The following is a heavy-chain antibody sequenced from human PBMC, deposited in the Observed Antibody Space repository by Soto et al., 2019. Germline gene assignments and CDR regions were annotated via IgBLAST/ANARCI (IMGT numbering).Heavy chain of an antibody. D-gene: IGHD6-13*01. J-gene: IGHJ6*02. CDR3: AREHRGDSSRIWYPGVGGYGMDV. V-gene: IGHV3-66*01. CDR2: IYSGGST. CDR1: GFTVSSNY. Sequence: EVQLVESGGGLVQPGGSLRLSCAASGFTVSSNYMSWVRQAPGKGLEWVSVIYSGGSTYYADSVKGRFTISRDNSKNTLYLQLNSLRAEDTAVYYCAREHRGDSSRIWYPGVGGYGMDVRGQGTTVTVSS.